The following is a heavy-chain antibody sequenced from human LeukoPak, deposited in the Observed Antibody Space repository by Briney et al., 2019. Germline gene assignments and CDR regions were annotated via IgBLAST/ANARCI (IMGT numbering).Heavy chain of an antibody. D-gene: IGHD2-15*01. Sequence: GGSLRLSCAASGFTFSHYGMHWVRQAPGMGLEWVAVIWFHGGEIHYLDSVKGRFTISRDNSKSTLYLQMDNLRADDTAVYYCVRGSGGNGYGYWGDYWGQGTLVTVSP. CDR1: GFTFSHYG. CDR2: IWFHGGEI. J-gene: IGHJ4*02. CDR3: VRGSGGNGYGYWGDY. V-gene: IGHV3-33*01.